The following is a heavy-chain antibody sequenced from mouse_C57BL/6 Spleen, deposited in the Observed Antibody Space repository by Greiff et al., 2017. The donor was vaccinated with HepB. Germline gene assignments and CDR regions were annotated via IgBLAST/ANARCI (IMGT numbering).Heavy chain of an antibody. CDR3: AREGLYYDHGAY. CDR2: INPNNGGT. Sequence: EVQLQQSGPELVKPGASVKISCKASGYTFTDYYMNWVKQSHGKSLEWIGDINPNNGGTSYNQKFKGNATLTVDKSSSTAYMELRSLTSEDSAVYYCAREGLYYDHGAYWGQGTLVTVSA. CDR1: GYTFTDYY. D-gene: IGHD2-4*01. J-gene: IGHJ3*01. V-gene: IGHV1-26*01.